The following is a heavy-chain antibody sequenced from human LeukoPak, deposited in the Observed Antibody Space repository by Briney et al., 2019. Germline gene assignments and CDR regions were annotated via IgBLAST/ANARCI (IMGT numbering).Heavy chain of an antibody. CDR2: IYYSGST. CDR3: ARWYYDFWSGSQNAFDI. D-gene: IGHD3-3*01. Sequence: NASETLSFTCTVSGGSISSYHWSWIRQPPGKGLEWIGYIYYSGSTNYNPSLKSRVTISVDTSKNQFSLKLSSVTAADTAVYYCARWYYDFWSGSQNAFDIWGQGTMVTVSS. J-gene: IGHJ3*02. CDR1: GGSISSYH. V-gene: IGHV4-59*01.